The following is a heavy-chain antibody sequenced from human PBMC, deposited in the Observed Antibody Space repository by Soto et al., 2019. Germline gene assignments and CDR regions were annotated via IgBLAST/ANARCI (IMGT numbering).Heavy chain of an antibody. D-gene: IGHD3-9*01. J-gene: IGHJ6*03. Sequence: SETLYLTCTVSGGYISSYYWRWIRQPPGKGLEWIGYLYYSGSTKYNPSLTSRVTISLDTSKNQFSLKLSSVTAADTAVYYCASHSLPNPYYDILTGYYKGSLKSMDVWGKGTTVTVSS. CDR3: ASHSLPNPYYDILTGYYKGSLKSMDV. V-gene: IGHV4-59*08. CDR2: LYYSGST. CDR1: GGYISSYY.